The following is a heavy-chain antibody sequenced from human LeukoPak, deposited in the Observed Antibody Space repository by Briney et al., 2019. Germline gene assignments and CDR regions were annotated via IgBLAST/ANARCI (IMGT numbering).Heavy chain of an antibody. V-gene: IGHV3-23*01. CDR1: GFTFSSSA. CDR3: AKDRQGFSVVTAIDY. D-gene: IGHD2-21*02. CDR2: ISGNGGGT. Sequence: PGGSLRLSCAASGFTFSSSAMSWVRQVPGKGLEWVSGISGNGGGTYYADSVKGRFTISRDNSKKTLYLQMNSLRAEDTAVYYCAKDRQGFSVVTAIDYWGQGTLVTVSS. J-gene: IGHJ4*02.